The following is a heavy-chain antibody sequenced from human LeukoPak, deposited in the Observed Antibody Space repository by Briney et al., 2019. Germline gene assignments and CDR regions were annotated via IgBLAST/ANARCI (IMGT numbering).Heavy chain of an antibody. CDR3: AREAWGGSSWYGNAFDI. CDR2: IYHSGST. D-gene: IGHD6-13*01. V-gene: IGHV4-38-2*02. J-gene: IGHJ3*02. Sequence: SETLSLTCTVSGYSISSGYYWGWIRQPPGKGLEWIGSIYHSGSTYYNPSLKSRVTISVDTSKNQFSLKLSSVTAADTAVYYCAREAWGGSSWYGNAFDIWGQGTMVTVSS. CDR1: GYSISSGYY.